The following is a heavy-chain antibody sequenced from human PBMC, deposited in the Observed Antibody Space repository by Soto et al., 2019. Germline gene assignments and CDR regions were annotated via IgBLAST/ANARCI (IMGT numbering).Heavy chain of an antibody. D-gene: IGHD3-10*01. V-gene: IGHV4-59*08. CDR3: VRQGIGVLHGLVDV. CDR2: IYNTGGT. J-gene: IGHJ6*02. CDR1: SDPTSPHN. Sequence: SQTLSLTYTVSSDPTSPHNWGGIRQTPGKELEWIGYIYNTGGTSYNPSLRSRVSISMDTSTKQLSLKLSSVTAADTAVYYCVRQGIGVLHGLVDVWGQGTTVTVS.